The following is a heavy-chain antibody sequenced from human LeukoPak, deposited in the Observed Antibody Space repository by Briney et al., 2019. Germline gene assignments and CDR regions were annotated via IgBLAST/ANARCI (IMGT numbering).Heavy chain of an antibody. CDR3: AKARQYQLLFSGGYYFDY. D-gene: IGHD2-2*01. V-gene: IGHV3-30*18. CDR2: ISYDGSNK. J-gene: IGHJ4*02. Sequence: GGSLRLSCAASGFTFNYYVMHWVRQAPGKGLEWVAVISYDGSNKYYADSVKGRFTISRDNSKNTLYLQMNSLRAEDTAVYYCAKARQYQLLFSGGYYFDYWGQGTLVTVSS. CDR1: GFTFNYYV.